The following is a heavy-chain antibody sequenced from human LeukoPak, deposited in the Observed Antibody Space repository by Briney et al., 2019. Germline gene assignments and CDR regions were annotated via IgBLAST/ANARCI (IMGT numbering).Heavy chain of an antibody. V-gene: IGHV3-23*01. CDR3: AKVTDSSGYYYFDY. D-gene: IGHD3-22*01. CDR2: ISGSGGST. CDR1: GFTFSSYG. J-gene: IGHJ4*02. Sequence: HAGGSLRLSCAASGFTFSSYGMSWVRQAPGKGLEWVSAISGSGGSTYYADSVKGRFTISRDNSKNTLYLQMNSLRAEDTAVYYCAKVTDSSGYYYFDYWGQGTLVTVSS.